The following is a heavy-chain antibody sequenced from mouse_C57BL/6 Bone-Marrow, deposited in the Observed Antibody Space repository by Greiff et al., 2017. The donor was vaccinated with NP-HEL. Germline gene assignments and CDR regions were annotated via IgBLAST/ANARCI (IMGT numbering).Heavy chain of an antibody. Sequence: EVMLVESGGGLVKPGGSLKLSCAASGFTFSDYGMHWVRQAPEKGLEWVAYISSGSSTIYYADTVKGRFTISRDNAKNTLLLQMTSLRSEDTAMYYCARRDYGSSYWFAYWGQGTLVTVSA. CDR1: GFTFSDYG. D-gene: IGHD1-1*01. CDR3: ARRDYGSSYWFAY. J-gene: IGHJ3*01. V-gene: IGHV5-17*01. CDR2: ISSGSSTI.